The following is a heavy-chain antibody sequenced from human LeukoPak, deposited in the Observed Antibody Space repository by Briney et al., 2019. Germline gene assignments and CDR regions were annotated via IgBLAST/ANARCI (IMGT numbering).Heavy chain of an antibody. CDR1: GGSISSHY. V-gene: IGHV4-59*11. Sequence: SEPLSLTCTVSGGSISSHYWSWIPQPPGKGLEWIGYIYYSGSTNYNPSLKSRLTISVDTSKSQFSLKLSSVTAADTAMYYCARAYCYDSSGYTDAFDIWGQGRMVSVCS. J-gene: IGHJ3*02. CDR2: IYYSGST. D-gene: IGHD3-22*01. CDR3: ARAYCYDSSGYTDAFDI.